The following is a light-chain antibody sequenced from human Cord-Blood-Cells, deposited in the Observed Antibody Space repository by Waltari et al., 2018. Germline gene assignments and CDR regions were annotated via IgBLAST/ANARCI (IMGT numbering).Light chain of an antibody. CDR3: QQRSNWPPT. CDR1: QSVSSY. CDR2: DAS. Sequence: EIVLTQTPATLSLSPGERATLSCRASQSVSSYLAWYQQNPCQAPRLPIYDASNRATGIPARFSGSGSVTDFTRTISSLEPEDFAVYYCQQRSNWPPTFGPGTKVDIK. J-gene: IGKJ3*01. V-gene: IGKV3-11*01.